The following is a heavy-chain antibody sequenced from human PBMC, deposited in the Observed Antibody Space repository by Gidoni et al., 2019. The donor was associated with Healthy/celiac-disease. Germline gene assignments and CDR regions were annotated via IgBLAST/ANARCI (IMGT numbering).Heavy chain of an antibody. J-gene: IGHJ6*02. V-gene: IGHV1-8*01. CDR1: GYTFTSYD. Sequence: QVQLVQSGAEAKKPGASVKVSCKASGYTFTSYDINWVRQATGQGLEWMGWMNPNSGNTGYAQKFQGRVTMTRNTSISTAYMELSSLRSEDTAVYYCARGSGYCSSTSCYLHYYGMDVWGQGTTVTVSS. D-gene: IGHD2-2*01. CDR3: ARGSGYCSSTSCYLHYYGMDV. CDR2: MNPNSGNT.